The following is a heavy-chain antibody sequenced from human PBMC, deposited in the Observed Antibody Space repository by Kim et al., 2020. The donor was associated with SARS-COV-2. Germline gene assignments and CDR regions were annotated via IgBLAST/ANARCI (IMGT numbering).Heavy chain of an antibody. CDR3: ARGGRGDHFYNGMDV. D-gene: IGHD2-21*02. Sequence: ASVKVSCKASGYTFAAYGISWVRQARGQGLQWMGGMGAYNGMSDYGQTFHDRITMTTDISSSTAYLEVRSLRSDDKAIYFCARGGRGDHFYNGMDVWGQGTAVIVSS. J-gene: IGHJ6*02. CDR1: GYTFAAYG. CDR2: MGAYNGMS. V-gene: IGHV1-18*01.